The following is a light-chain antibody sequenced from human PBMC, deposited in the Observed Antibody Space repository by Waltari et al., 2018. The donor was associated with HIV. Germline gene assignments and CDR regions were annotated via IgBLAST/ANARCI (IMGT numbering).Light chain of an antibody. V-gene: IGKV3D-15*03. Sequence: EIGMTQFPATLSVSPGERVLFSCRASEGLGNNLAWYQHKPGQAHRLLIYVASIRTAGTPARFSGGGSGTDFTLTVTIVQSEDFAVYYCHQYKDWPVTFGQGTRLDIK. CDR3: HQYKDWPVT. CDR2: VAS. CDR1: EGLGNN. J-gene: IGKJ5*01.